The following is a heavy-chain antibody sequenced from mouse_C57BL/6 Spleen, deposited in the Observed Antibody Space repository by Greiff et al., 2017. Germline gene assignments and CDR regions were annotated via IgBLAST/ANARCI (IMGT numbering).Heavy chain of an antibody. V-gene: IGHV1-55*01. CDR3: ARGDYQFAY. CDR1: GYTFTSYW. CDR2: IYPGSGST. J-gene: IGHJ3*01. Sequence: QVHVKQPGAELVKPGASVKMSCKASGYTFTSYWITWVKQRPGQGLEWIGDIYPGSGSTNYNEKFKSKATLTVDTSSSTAYMQLSSLTSEDSAVYYCARGDYQFAYWGQGTLVTVSA. D-gene: IGHD5-5*01.